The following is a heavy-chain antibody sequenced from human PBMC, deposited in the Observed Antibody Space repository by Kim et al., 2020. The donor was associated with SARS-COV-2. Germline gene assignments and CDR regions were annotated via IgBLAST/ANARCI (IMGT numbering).Heavy chain of an antibody. J-gene: IGHJ4*02. Sequence: TTSLKSRGTISVDTSKNHFSLRLGSVTAADTAVYYCARGRDGSNPDYFDYWGQGTLVTVSS. D-gene: IGHD5-12*01. CDR3: ARGRDGSNPDYFDY. V-gene: IGHV4-39*07.